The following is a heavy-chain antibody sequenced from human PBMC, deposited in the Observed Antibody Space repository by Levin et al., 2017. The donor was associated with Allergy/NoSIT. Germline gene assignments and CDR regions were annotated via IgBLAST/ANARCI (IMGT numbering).Heavy chain of an antibody. V-gene: IGHV5-51*01. CDR3: ARAVASEGLQFYFDS. Sequence: GESLKISCKGSGYSFTIYYIVWVRQMPGKGLEWMGIIYPGDSETRYSPSFQGQVTLSADRSTNIAFLQWSSLKASDTAMYYCARAVASEGLQFYFDSWGQGTLVTVSS. J-gene: IGHJ4*02. CDR2: IYPGDSET. D-gene: IGHD5-12*01. CDR1: GYSFTIYY.